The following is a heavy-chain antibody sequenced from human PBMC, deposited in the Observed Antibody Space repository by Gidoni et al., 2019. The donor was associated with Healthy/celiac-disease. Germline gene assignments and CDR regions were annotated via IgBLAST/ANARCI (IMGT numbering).Heavy chain of an antibody. CDR2: IKHSGST. CDR3: ARGIYLGIWATMVRGPNWFDP. Sequence: QVQLQQWGAGLLKPSAALSLTCAVDGGSFGGYYWRWIRQPPGQGLEWIGEIKHSGSTTCNPALNSRVTISVDTSKIQFSLKLSSVTASDTAGYYCARGIYLGIWATMVRGPNWFDPWGQGTLVTVSS. V-gene: IGHV4-34*01. D-gene: IGHD3-10*01. J-gene: IGHJ5*02. CDR1: GGSFGGYY.